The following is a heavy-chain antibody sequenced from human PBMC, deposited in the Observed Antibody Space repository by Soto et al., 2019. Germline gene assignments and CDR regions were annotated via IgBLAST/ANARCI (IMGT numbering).Heavy chain of an antibody. D-gene: IGHD2-21*01. Sequence: QVQLQESGPGLVKPSGTLSLTCAVSGGSISDNWWSWVRQPPGKGLEWIGEVYHSGTTYYNPSLKSRVTISLDKSASQISLTLNSVTAADTAVYYCARHVAVARTRGFHSRGQGTLVTVSS. CDR1: GGSISDNW. J-gene: IGHJ1*01. V-gene: IGHV4-4*02. CDR2: VYHSGTT. CDR3: ARHVAVARTRGFHS.